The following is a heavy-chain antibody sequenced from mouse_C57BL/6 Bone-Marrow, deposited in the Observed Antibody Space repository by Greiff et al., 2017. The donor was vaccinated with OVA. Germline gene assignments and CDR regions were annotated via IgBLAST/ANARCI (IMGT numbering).Heavy chain of an antibody. Sequence: EVQGVESGEGLVKPGGSLKLSCAASGFTFSSYAMSWVRQTPEKRLEWVAYISSGGDYIYYADTVKGRFTISRDNARNTLYLQMSSLKSEDTAMYYCTRDGSIYYYGSRSFAYWGQGTLVTVSA. V-gene: IGHV5-9-1*02. J-gene: IGHJ3*01. CDR1: GFTFSSYA. D-gene: IGHD1-1*01. CDR2: ISSGGDYI. CDR3: TRDGSIYYYGSRSFAY.